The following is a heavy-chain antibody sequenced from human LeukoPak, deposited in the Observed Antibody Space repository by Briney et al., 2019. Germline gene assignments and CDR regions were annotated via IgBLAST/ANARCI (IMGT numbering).Heavy chain of an antibody. CDR3: ARDRLADGTDY. J-gene: IGHJ4*02. Sequence: SETLSLTCTVSGGSISSHYWSWIRQPPGKGLEWIGYIYYSGSTNYNPSLKSRVTISVDTSKNQFSLKLSSVTAADTAVYYCARDRLADGTDYWGQGTLVTVSS. CDR2: IYYSGST. D-gene: IGHD6-19*01. CDR1: GGSISSHY. V-gene: IGHV4-59*11.